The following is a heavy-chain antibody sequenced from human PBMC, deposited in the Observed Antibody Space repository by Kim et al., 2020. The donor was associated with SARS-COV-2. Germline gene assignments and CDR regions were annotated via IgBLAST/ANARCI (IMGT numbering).Heavy chain of an antibody. CDR1: GFTFSSYN. Sequence: GGSLRLSCAASGFTFSSYNMNWVRQAPGKGLEWVSYISSSSSTIYYAASVKGRFTISRYNAKNSLYLQMNSLEDEDTAVYYCAREGVDYRDYGINWFDPWGQGTLVTVSS. CDR2: ISSSSSTI. CDR3: AREGVDYRDYGINWFDP. V-gene: IGHV3-48*02. D-gene: IGHD4-17*01. J-gene: IGHJ5*02.